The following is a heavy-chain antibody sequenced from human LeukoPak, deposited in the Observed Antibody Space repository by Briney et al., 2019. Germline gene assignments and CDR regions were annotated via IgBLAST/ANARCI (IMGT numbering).Heavy chain of an antibody. V-gene: IGHV4-59*01. D-gene: IGHD5-18*01. Sequence: SETLSLTCAVSGGSISNYYWSLIQQPPGKGLEWIGYIYYSGSTNYNPSLKSRVTISVDTSKNQFSLKLSSVTAADTAVYYCARAQNRYSYGYYYYYMDVWGKGTTVTVSS. CDR1: GGSISNYY. CDR3: ARAQNRYSYGYYYYYMDV. J-gene: IGHJ6*03. CDR2: IYYSGST.